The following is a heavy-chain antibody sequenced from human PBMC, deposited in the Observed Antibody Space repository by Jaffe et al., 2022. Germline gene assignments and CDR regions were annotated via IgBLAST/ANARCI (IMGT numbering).Heavy chain of an antibody. CDR1: GFTFSSYG. J-gene: IGHJ4*02. D-gene: IGHD6-13*01. V-gene: IGHV3-30*02. CDR3: AKVAVDVGIAAAGTRGPGRGVGY. Sequence: QVQLVESGGGVVQPGGSLRLSCAASGFTFSSYGMHWVRQAPGKGLEWVAFIRYDGSNKYYADSVKGRFTISRDNSKNTLYLQMNSLRAEDTAVYYCAKVAVDVGIAAAGTRGPGRGVGYWGQGTLVTVSS. CDR2: IRYDGSNK.